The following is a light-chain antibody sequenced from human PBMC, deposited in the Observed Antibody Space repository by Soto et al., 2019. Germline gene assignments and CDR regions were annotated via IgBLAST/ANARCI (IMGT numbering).Light chain of an antibody. CDR3: QQFYNYPRT. CDR1: QDIGTY. V-gene: IGKV1-8*01. Sequence: AIRVTQSPSSFSASTGDRGSITCRATQDIGTYLAWYQQIPGKAPKLLIYDASTLQTGVPSRFSGSGSGTDFTLTISYLQSEDFGTYYCQQFYNYPRTFGQGTTVDIK. CDR2: DAS. J-gene: IGKJ1*01.